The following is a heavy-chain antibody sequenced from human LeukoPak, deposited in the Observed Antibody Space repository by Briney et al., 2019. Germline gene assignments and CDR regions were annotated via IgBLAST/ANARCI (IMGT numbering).Heavy chain of an antibody. V-gene: IGHV4-59*01. CDR2: IYYSGST. J-gene: IGHJ6*03. CDR3: ARRAFVAPRKVGATYLRDSPYYYYYMDV. Sequence: SETLSLTCTVSGGSISSYYWSWIRQPPGKGLEWIGYIYYSGSTNYNPSLKSRVTISVDTSKNQFSLKLSSVTAADTAVYYCARRAFVAPRKVGATYLRDSPYYYYYMDVWGKGTTVTISS. CDR1: GGSISSYY. D-gene: IGHD1-26*01.